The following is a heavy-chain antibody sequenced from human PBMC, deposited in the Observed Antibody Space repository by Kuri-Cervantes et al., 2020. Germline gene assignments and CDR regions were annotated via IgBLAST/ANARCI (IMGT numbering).Heavy chain of an antibody. D-gene: IGHD4-11*01. CDR3: ARHEWYSNYYFDC. J-gene: IGHJ4*02. CDR1: GYSISSAYY. Sequence: ESLKISCAVSGYSISSAYYWGWIRQPPGKGLEWIGTIFHSGSTYYNPSLKSRLTMSVDTSKNQFSLKLSSVTAADTAVYYCARHEWYSNYYFDCWGQGTLVTVSS. V-gene: IGHV4-38-2*01. CDR2: IFHSGST.